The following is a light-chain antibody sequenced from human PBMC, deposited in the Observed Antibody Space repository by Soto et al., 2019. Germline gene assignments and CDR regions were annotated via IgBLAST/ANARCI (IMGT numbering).Light chain of an antibody. V-gene: IGKV3-15*01. CDR1: QSLSGN. CDR3: QQYYNWPRT. J-gene: IGKJ1*01. CDR2: GAS. Sequence: EILLTQSPGTLSLSPGERATLSCMASQSLSGNYLAWYQQKPGQAPRLLTYGASTRATGIPARFSGSGSGTEFTLTISSLQPEDFAVYYCQQYYNWPRTFGQGTNV.